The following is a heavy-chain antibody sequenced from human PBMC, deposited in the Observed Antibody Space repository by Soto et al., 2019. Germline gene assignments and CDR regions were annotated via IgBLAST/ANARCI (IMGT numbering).Heavy chain of an antibody. CDR2: ISGSGGGA. CDR3: AKYSGYEPYYYHMDV. J-gene: IGHJ6*03. CDR1: GFTFSSYA. D-gene: IGHD5-12*01. V-gene: IGHV3-23*01. Sequence: EVQLLESGGGLVQPGGSLRLSCAASGFTFSSYAMSWVRQAPGKGLEWVSAISGSGGGAYYADSVKGRFTISRDSSKNTLSLRMNSLRAEDTAVYYCAKYSGYEPYYYHMDVWGKGTTVTVSS.